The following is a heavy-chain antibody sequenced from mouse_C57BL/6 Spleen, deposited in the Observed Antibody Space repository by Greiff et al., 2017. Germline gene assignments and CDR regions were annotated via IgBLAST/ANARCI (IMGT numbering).Heavy chain of an antibody. D-gene: IGHD3-1*01. CDR1: GFTFSSYA. CDR2: ISDGGSYT. CDR3: ARVLRENYAMDY. J-gene: IGHJ4*01. Sequence: DVQLVESGGGLVKPGGSLKLSCAASGFTFSSYAMSWVRQTPEKRLEWVATISDGGSYTYYPDNVKGRFTISRDNAKNNLYLQMSHLKSEDTAMYYCARVLRENYAMDYWGQGTSVTVSS. V-gene: IGHV5-4*01.